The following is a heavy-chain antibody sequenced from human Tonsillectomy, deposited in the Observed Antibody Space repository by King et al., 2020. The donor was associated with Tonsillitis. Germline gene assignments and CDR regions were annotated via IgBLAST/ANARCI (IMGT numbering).Heavy chain of an antibody. J-gene: IGHJ6*02. CDR2: ISYDGSKK. CDR1: GFTFSSYA. V-gene: IGHV3-33*05. CDR3: ARGKYGMDV. Sequence: QLVQSGGGMVQPGRSLRLSCAASGFTFSSYAMHWVRQAPGKGLEWVAVISYDGSKKYYADSVKGRFTISRDNAKNTLYLQMNSLRAEDTAVYYCARGKYGMDVWGQGTTVTVSS.